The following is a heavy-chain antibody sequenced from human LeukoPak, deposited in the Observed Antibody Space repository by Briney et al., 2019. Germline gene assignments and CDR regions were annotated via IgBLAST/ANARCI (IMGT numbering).Heavy chain of an antibody. D-gene: IGHD4-17*01. V-gene: IGHV3-30-3*01. J-gene: IGHJ4*02. Sequence: GGSLRLSCAASGFTFSSYAMHWVRQAPGKGPEWVAVISYDGSNKYYADSVKGRFTISRDNSKNTLYLQMNSLRAEDTAVYYCARGYGDEYYFDYWGQGTLVTVSS. CDR3: ARGYGDEYYFDY. CDR1: GFTFSSYA. CDR2: ISYDGSNK.